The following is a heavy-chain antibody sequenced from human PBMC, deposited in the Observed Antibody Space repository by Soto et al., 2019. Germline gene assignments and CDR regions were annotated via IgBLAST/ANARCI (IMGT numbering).Heavy chain of an antibody. CDR2: ISGSGGST. J-gene: IGHJ3*02. CDR3: AKVVVRSGGSWNPHDAFDI. Sequence: PGGSLRLSCAASGFTFSSYAMSWVRQAPGKGLEWVSAISGSGGSTYYADSVKGRFTISRDNSKNTLYLQMNSLRAEDTAVYYCAKVVVRSGGSWNPHDAFDIWGQGTMVTVSS. D-gene: IGHD2-15*01. V-gene: IGHV3-23*01. CDR1: GFTFSSYA.